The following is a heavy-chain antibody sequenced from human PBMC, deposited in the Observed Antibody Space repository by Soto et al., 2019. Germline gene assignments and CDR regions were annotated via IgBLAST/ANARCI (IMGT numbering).Heavy chain of an antibody. CDR3: ARAESPASRLVIPRPFDY. CDR1: GFTFSSYA. J-gene: IGHJ4*02. D-gene: IGHD6-19*01. V-gene: IGHV3-30-3*01. CDR2: ISYDGSNK. Sequence: PGGSLRLSCAASGFTFSSYAMHWVRQAPGKGLEWVAVISYDGSNKYYADSVKGRFTISRDISKNTLYLQMNSLRAEDTAVYYCARAESPASRLVIPRPFDYWGQGTLVTVSS.